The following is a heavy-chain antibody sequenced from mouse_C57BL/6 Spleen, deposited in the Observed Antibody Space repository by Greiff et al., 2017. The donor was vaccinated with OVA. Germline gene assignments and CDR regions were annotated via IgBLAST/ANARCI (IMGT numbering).Heavy chain of an antibody. CDR3: ARLRRNYYAMDY. J-gene: IGHJ4*01. V-gene: IGHV3-6*01. CDR2: ISYDGSN. D-gene: IGHD2-12*01. Sequence: EVQLKESGPGLVKPSQSLSLTCSVTGYSITSGYYWNWIRQFPGNKLEWMGYISYDGSNNYNPSLKNRISITRDTSKNQFFLKLNSVTTEDTATYYCARLRRNYYAMDYWGQGTSVTVSS. CDR1: GYSITSGYY.